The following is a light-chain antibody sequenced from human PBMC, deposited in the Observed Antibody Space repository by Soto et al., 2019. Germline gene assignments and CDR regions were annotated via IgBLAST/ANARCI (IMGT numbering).Light chain of an antibody. CDR3: QQYNTYSRV. CDR2: QAS. Sequence: DIQMTQSPSTLSASVGDRVTITCRASESVSRWLAWYQQKPGRTPKLLIYQASTLETGVPSRFSGSGSGTKFTLTSGSRQPDDFGTNNCQQYNTYSRVFGQGTKG. V-gene: IGKV1-5*03. J-gene: IGKJ1*01. CDR1: ESVSRW.